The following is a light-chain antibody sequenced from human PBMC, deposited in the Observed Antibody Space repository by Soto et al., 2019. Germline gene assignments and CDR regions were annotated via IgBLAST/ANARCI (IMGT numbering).Light chain of an antibody. CDR2: ATS. Sequence: DLQMTQSPSSLSASVGDRVTITCRASQSISSYLNWYQQKPGKAPKLLIYATSSLQSGVPSRFSAGGSGTDFALTISSLQPEDFATYYCQHGYSTPPAFGQGTKLEIK. V-gene: IGKV1-39*01. CDR3: QHGYSTPPA. J-gene: IGKJ2*01. CDR1: QSISSY.